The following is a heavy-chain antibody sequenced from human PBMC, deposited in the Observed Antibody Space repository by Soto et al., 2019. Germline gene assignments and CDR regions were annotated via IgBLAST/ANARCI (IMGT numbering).Heavy chain of an antibody. CDR1: GYTFTSYY. CDR3: DRGDSSSWAHTLVDS. J-gene: IGHJ5*01. CDR2: INPSGGST. Sequence: ASVKVSFKASGYTFTSYYMHWVRQAPGQGLEWMGIINPSGGSTSYAQKFQGGVTMTRDTSTSNVYMELSSMRSEDTAVYYCDRGDSSSWAHTLVDSWGHGSLVTVST. D-gene: IGHD6-13*01. V-gene: IGHV1-46*01.